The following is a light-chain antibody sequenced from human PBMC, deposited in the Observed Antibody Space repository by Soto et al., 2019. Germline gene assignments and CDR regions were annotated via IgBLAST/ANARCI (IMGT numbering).Light chain of an antibody. J-gene: IGKJ1*01. CDR2: SAS. Sequence: ERVMTQSTATLSVSPGERATLSCRASQSVSSNLAWYQQKLGQAPRLLIYSASTRATGIPARFSGSGFGTEFTLTISSLQSEDFALYYCQQYNNWPRTFGQGTKVEIK. V-gene: IGKV3-15*01. CDR1: QSVSSN. CDR3: QQYNNWPRT.